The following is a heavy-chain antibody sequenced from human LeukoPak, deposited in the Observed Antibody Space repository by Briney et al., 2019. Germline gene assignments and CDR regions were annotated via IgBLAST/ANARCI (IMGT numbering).Heavy chain of an antibody. CDR3: ATVWYCSSTSCYWGVDY. CDR1: GYTFTTYY. Sequence: ASVKVSCKASGYTFTTYYIHWVRQAPGQGLEWMGIINPSGGSTIYAQKFQGRVTMTEDTSTDTAYMELSSLRSEDTAVYYCATVWYCSSTSCYWGVDYWGQGTLVTVSS. J-gene: IGHJ4*02. CDR2: INPSGGST. V-gene: IGHV1-46*01. D-gene: IGHD2-2*01.